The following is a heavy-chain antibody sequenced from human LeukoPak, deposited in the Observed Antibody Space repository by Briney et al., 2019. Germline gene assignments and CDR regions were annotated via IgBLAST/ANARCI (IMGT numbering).Heavy chain of an antibody. CDR3: ARGEALLWFGELNWFDP. J-gene: IGHJ5*02. CDR2: MNPNSGNT. CDR1: GYTFTSYD. V-gene: IGHV1-8*01. D-gene: IGHD3-10*01. Sequence: ASVKVSCKASGYTFTSYDINWVRQATGQGLEWMGWMNPNSGNTGYAQKFQGRVTMTRNTSISTAYMELSSLRSEDTAVYYCARGEALLWFGELNWFDPWGQGTLVTVSS.